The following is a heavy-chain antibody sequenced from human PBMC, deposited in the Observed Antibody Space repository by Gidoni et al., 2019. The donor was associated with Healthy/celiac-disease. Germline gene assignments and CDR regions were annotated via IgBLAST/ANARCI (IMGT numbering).Heavy chain of an antibody. Sequence: EVQLLESGGGLVQPGGSLRLSCAASGFNFSSDAMSWVRQAPGKGLEWGSAISGSGASTYYADSVKGRFTISRDNSKNTLYLQMNSLRAEDTAVYYCAKDKLGGYNYWGQGTLVTVSS. CDR1: GFNFSSDA. J-gene: IGHJ4*02. CDR3: AKDKLGGYNY. CDR2: ISGSGAST. V-gene: IGHV3-23*01. D-gene: IGHD3-22*01.